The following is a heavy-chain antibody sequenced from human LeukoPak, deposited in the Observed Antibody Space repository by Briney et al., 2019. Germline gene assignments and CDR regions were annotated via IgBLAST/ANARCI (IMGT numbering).Heavy chain of an antibody. J-gene: IGHJ4*02. Sequence: ASVKVSCKASGGTFSSYAISWVRQAPGQGLEWMGGIIPIFGTANYAQKFQGGVTINPDKSTSTAYMELSSLRSDDTAVYYCAGDYGDYDNLFLWGQGTLVTVSS. V-gene: IGHV1-69*06. CDR3: AGDYGDYDNLFL. CDR1: GGTFSSYA. CDR2: IIPIFGTA. D-gene: IGHD4-17*01.